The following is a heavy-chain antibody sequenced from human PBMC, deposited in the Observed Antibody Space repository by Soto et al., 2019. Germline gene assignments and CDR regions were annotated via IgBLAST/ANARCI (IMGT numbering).Heavy chain of an antibody. CDR1: GFTFSAYD. D-gene: IGHD2-15*01. Sequence: GESLKISCAASGFTFSAYDMHWVRQTTGKGLEWVSAIGAADDPYYLGSVKGRFTISRENAKNSLYLQMNSLRAEDTAVYYCARAYSGRLPRRADYYCAMDVWGQGTTVTVSS. V-gene: IGHV3-13*05. CDR3: ARAYSGRLPRRADYYCAMDV. CDR2: IGAADDP. J-gene: IGHJ6*02.